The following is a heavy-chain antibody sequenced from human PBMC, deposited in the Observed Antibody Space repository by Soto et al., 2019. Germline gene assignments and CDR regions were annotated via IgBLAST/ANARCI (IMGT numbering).Heavy chain of an antibody. CDR2: ISVYNGNT. Sequence: QVQLVQSGAEVKKPGASVKVSCKASGYTFTSYGISWVRQAPGQGLEWMGWISVYNGNTNYAQKLQGRITMTTDTSTSTAYMELRSLRSDDTAVYYCARDKHDFLTGYYQDWGQGTLVTVSS. J-gene: IGHJ4*02. CDR1: GYTFTSYG. CDR3: ARDKHDFLTGYYQD. D-gene: IGHD3-9*01. V-gene: IGHV1-18*01.